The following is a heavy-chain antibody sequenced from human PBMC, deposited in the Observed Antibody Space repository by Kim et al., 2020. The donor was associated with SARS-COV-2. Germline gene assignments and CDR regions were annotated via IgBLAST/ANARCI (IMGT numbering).Heavy chain of an antibody. V-gene: IGHV4-30-2*01. J-gene: IGHJ4*02. CDR1: GGSISSGGYS. D-gene: IGHD6-13*01. CDR2: IYHSGST. CDR3: ARVRHRGIAAAGARPYFDY. Sequence: SETLSLTCAVSGGSISSGGYSWSWIRQPPGKGLEWIGYIYHSGSTYYNPSLKSRVTISVDRSKNQFSLKLSSVTAADTAVYYCARVRHRGIAAAGARPYFDYWGQGTLVTVSS.